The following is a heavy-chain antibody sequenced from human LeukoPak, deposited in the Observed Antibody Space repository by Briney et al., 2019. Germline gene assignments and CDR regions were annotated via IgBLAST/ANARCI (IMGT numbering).Heavy chain of an antibody. J-gene: IGHJ4*02. CDR2: IWYDGSNK. D-gene: IGHD5-12*01. CDR1: GFTFSSYG. Sequence: GRSLRLSCAASGFTFSSYGMHWVRQAPGKGLEWVAVIWYDGSNKYYADSVKGRFTISRDNSKNTLYLQMNSLRAEDTAVYYCARALRPDSGYEFYHWGQGTLVTVSS. V-gene: IGHV3-33*01. CDR3: ARALRPDSGYEFYH.